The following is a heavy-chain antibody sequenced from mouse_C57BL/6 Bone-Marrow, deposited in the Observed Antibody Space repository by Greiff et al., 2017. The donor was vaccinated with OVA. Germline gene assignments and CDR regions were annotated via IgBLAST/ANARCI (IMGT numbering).Heavy chain of an antibody. J-gene: IGHJ4*01. D-gene: IGHD2-4*01. CDR3: SRIEYDSAMDY. V-gene: IGHV2-2*01. CDR2: IWSGGST. CDR1: GFSLTSYG. Sequence: VKLMESGPGLVQPSQSLSITCTVSGFSLTSYGVHWVRQSPGKGLEWLGVIWSGGSTDYNAAFISRLSISKDNSKSQVFFKMNILQADDTAIYYCSRIEYDSAMDYWGQGTSVTVSS.